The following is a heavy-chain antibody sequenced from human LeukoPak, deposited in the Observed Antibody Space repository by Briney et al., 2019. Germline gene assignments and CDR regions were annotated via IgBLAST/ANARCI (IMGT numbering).Heavy chain of an antibody. CDR2: IYSGGST. J-gene: IGHJ3*02. CDR3: ARGLSTETAAFDI. Sequence: GGSLRLSCAASGFTVSSNYMSWVRQAPGKGLEWVSVIYSGGSTYYADSVKGRFTISRDNSKNTLYLQMNSLRAEDTAVYYCARGLSTETAAFDIWGQGTMVTVSS. CDR1: GFTVSSNY. V-gene: IGHV3-53*01.